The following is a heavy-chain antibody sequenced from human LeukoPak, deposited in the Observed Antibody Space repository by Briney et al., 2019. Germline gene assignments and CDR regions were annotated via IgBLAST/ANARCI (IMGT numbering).Heavy chain of an antibody. CDR2: ISSSGSTI. Sequence: GGSLRLSCAASGFTFSNYYMSWIRQAPGKGLEWVSYISSSGSTIYYADSVKGRFTISRDNAKNSLYLQMNSLRAEDTAVYYCAKWPSYYYDSSGYYFVNYWGQGTLVTVSS. D-gene: IGHD3-22*01. CDR3: AKWPSYYYDSSGYYFVNY. V-gene: IGHV3-11*01. CDR1: GFTFSNYY. J-gene: IGHJ4*02.